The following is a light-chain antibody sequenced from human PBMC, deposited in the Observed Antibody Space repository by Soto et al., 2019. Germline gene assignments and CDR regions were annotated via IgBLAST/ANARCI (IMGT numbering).Light chain of an antibody. CDR2: LGS. V-gene: IGKV2-28*01. Sequence: DIVMTQSPLSLPVTPGEPASISCRSSQSLLHSNGYNYLDWYLQKPGQSPQLLIYLGSNRASGVPDRFSGSGSGTDFTLEIRRVEAEDVGVYYCMQALQTPATFGQGTKLEIK. CDR1: QSLLHSNGYNY. CDR3: MQALQTPAT. J-gene: IGKJ2*01.